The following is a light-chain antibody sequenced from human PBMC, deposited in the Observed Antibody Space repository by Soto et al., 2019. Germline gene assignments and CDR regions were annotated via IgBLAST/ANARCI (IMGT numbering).Light chain of an antibody. CDR2: GAS. V-gene: IGKV1-6*01. CDR3: LQDYSYPRT. CDR1: QGIRSD. J-gene: IGKJ1*01. Sequence: AIQMTQSPPSLSASVGDRVTITCRASQGIRSDLGWYQQKPGKAPKLLIYGASSLQNGVPSGFSGSGSGTDFTLIISRXQPEDSATYYCLQDYSYPRTFGQGTKVDIK.